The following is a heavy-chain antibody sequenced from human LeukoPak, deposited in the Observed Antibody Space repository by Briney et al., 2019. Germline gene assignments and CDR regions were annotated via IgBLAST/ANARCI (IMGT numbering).Heavy chain of an antibody. V-gene: IGHV1-69*05. CDR1: GGTFSSYA. J-gene: IGHJ6*03. D-gene: IGHD5-18*01. Sequence: GASVKVSCKASGGTFSSYAISWVRQAPGQGLEWMGGIIPIFGTANYAQKFQGRVTITTDESTSTAYMELSSLRSEDTAVYYCARVHRDTAMVNPYSYYMDVWGKGTTVTVSS. CDR2: IIPIFGTA. CDR3: ARVHRDTAMVNPYSYYMDV.